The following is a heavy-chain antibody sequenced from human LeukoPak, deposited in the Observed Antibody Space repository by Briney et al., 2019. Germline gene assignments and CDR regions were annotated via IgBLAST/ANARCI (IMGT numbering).Heavy chain of an antibody. V-gene: IGHV3-73*01. CDR2: IRSKANSYAT. D-gene: IGHD2-21*02. J-gene: IGHJ6*02. Sequence: PGGSLRLSCAASGFTFSGSAMHWVRQASGKGLEWVGRIRSKANSYATAYAASVKGRFTISRDDSKNTAYLQMNSLKTEDTAVYYCTRTCGGDCYYYYGMDVWGQGTTVTVSS. CDR1: GFTFSGSA. CDR3: TRTCGGDCYYYYGMDV.